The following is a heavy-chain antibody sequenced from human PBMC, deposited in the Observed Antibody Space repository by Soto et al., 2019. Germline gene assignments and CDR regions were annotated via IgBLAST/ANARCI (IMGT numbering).Heavy chain of an antibody. J-gene: IGHJ5*02. Sequence: GSLRLSCAASGFTFSSYWMSWVRQAPGKGLEWVANIKQDGSEKYYVDSVKGRFTISRDNAKNSLYLQMNSLRAEDTAVYYCARAPYCSSTSCYWFDPWGQGTLVTVSS. CDR3: ARAPYCSSTSCYWFDP. CDR2: IKQDGSEK. D-gene: IGHD2-2*01. V-gene: IGHV3-7*03. CDR1: GFTFSSYW.